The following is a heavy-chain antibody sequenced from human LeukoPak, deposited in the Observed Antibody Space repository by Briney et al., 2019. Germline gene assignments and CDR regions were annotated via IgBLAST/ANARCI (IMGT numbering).Heavy chain of an antibody. CDR1: GYSISSGYY. J-gene: IGHJ6*03. CDR2: IYHSGST. D-gene: IGHD2-8*01. CDR3: ARHPYAYYYYMDV. V-gene: IGHV4-38-2*01. Sequence: SETLSHTCAVSGYSISSGYYWGWIRQPPGKGLEWIGSIYHSGSTYYNPSLKSRVTISVDTSKNQFSLKLSSVTAADTAVYYCARHPYAYYYYMDVWGKGTTVTVSS.